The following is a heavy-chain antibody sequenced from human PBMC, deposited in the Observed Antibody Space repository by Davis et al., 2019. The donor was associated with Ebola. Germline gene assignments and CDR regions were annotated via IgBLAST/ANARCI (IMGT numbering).Heavy chain of an antibody. V-gene: IGHV4-39*01. CDR3: ASLRGAVYYYDSSGYLLAFDY. J-gene: IGHJ4*02. D-gene: IGHD3-22*01. CDR2: IYYSGST. CDR1: GGSISSSSYY. Sequence: PSETLSLTCTVSGGSISSSSYYWGWIRQPPGKGLEWIGSIYYSGSTYYNPSLKSRVTISVDTSKNQFSLKLSSVTAADTAVYYCASLRGAVYYYDSSGYLLAFDYWGQGTLVTVSS.